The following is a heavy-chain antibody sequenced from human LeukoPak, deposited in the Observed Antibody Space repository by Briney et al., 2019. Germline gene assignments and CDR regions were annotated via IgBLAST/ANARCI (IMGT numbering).Heavy chain of an antibody. J-gene: IGHJ4*02. D-gene: IGHD1-26*01. CDR1: GYTFTGYY. Sequence: ASVKVSCKASGYTFTGYYMHWVRQAPGQGLEWMGWISAYNGNTNYAQKLQGRVTMTTDTSTSTAYMELRSLRSNDTAVYYCARQLRELDYFDYWGQGTLVTVSS. CDR2: ISAYNGNT. V-gene: IGHV1-18*04. CDR3: ARQLRELDYFDY.